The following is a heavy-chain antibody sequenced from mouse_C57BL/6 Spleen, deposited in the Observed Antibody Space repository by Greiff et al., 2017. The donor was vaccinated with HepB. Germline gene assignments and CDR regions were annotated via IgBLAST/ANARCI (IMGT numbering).Heavy chain of an antibody. J-gene: IGHJ2*01. D-gene: IGHD1-1*02. CDR2: IRLKSDNYAT. V-gene: IGHV6-3*01. CDR1: GFTFSNYW. Sequence: EVKLVESGGGLVQPGGSMKLSCVASGFTFSNYWMNWVRQSPEKGLEWVAQIRLKSDNYATNYAESVKGRFTISRDDSKSSVYLQMNNLRAEDTGIYYCTVGGPLDYWGQGTTLTVSS. CDR3: TVGGPLDY.